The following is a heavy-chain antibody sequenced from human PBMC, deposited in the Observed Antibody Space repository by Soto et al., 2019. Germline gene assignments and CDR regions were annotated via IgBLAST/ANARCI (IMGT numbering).Heavy chain of an antibody. CDR2: IYYSGST. D-gene: IGHD2-2*01. Sequence: SETLSLTCTVSGDSIGSLYWSWIRQPPGKGLEWIGYIYYSGSTYYNPSLKSRVTISVDTSKNQFSLKLSSVTAADTAVYYCASIVVPAAPFDYWGQGTLVTVSS. CDR1: GDSIGSLY. V-gene: IGHV4-59*06. CDR3: ASIVVPAAPFDY. J-gene: IGHJ4*02.